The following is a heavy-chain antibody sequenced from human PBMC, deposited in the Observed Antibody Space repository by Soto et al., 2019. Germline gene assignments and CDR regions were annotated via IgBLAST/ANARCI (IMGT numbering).Heavy chain of an antibody. J-gene: IGHJ4*02. CDR2: VNGDGYTT. Sequence: EVQLVESGGGLVQPGGSLRLSCAASGFTFSRHWMHWVRQAPGKGLEWVSRVNGDGYTTTYTDSVKGRFTISRDNAKNTVYLQMNSRRVEGAAVYYCPIVTHTVATILGYWGQGIVVTVSS. D-gene: IGHD5-12*01. CDR3: PIVTHTVATILGY. CDR1: GFTFSRHW. V-gene: IGHV3-74*01.